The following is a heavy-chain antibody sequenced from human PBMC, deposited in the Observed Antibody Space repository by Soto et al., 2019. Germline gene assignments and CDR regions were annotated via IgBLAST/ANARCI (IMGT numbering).Heavy chain of an antibody. CDR1: GDSISRSTYH. V-gene: IGHV4-39*01. Sequence: SETLSLTXTVSGDSISRSTYHWGWIRQPPGKGLEWVASLIYSGSTYYNPSLKSRVTISVDTSKNQVSLKVRSVTAADTAVYYCVAQMVVLDYFDYCGQGTLVTVSS. CDR3: VAQMVVLDYFDY. CDR2: LIYSGST. D-gene: IGHD3-22*01. J-gene: IGHJ4*02.